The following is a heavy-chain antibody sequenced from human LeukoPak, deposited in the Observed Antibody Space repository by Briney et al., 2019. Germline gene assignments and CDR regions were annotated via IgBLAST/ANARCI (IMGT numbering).Heavy chain of an antibody. V-gene: IGHV4-59*08. J-gene: IGHJ5*02. CDR1: GVSISSYY. CDR3: ARGIGNSRGTRFDP. CDR2: IYYSGST. Sequence: SETLSLTCTVSGVSISSYYRSWIRQPPGKGLEWIGYIYYSGSTRHNPSLKSRVTISVDTSKNQFSLKLTSVTAADTAVYYCARGIGNSRGTRFDPWGQGTLVTVSS. D-gene: IGHD3-22*01.